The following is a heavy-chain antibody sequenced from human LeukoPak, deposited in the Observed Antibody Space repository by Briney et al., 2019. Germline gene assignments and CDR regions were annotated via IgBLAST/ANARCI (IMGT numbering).Heavy chain of an antibody. D-gene: IGHD3-9*01. CDR1: GFTFNTYS. CDR2: ISPTSGHI. J-gene: IGHJ5*02. V-gene: IGHV3-21*01. Sequence: PRGSLRLSCAASGFTFNTYSMNWVRQAPGEGLEWVSSISPTSGHIYYADSVKGRFTISRDNAQSSLYLQMSSLRAEDTAVYYCARGEGRYHDIRGGFDPWGQGTSVTVSS. CDR3: ARGEGRYHDIRGGFDP.